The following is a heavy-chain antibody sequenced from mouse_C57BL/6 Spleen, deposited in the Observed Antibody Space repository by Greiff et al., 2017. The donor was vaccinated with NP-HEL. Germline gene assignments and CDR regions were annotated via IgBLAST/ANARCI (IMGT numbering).Heavy chain of an antibody. D-gene: IGHD2-4*01. CDR3: ARAMITAWDY. CDR1: GFTFSSYA. J-gene: IGHJ2*01. CDR2: ISDGGSYT. V-gene: IGHV5-4*03. Sequence: EVMLVESGGGLVKPGGSLKLSCAASGFTFSSYAMSWVRQTPEKRLEWVATISDGGSYTYYPDNVKGRFTISRDNAKNNLYLQMSHLKSEDTAMYYCARAMITAWDYWGQGTTLTVSS.